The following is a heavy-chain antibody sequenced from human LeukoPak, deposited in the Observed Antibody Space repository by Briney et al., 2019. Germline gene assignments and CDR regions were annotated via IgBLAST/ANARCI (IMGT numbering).Heavy chain of an antibody. CDR1: GFTFSDYY. Sequence: PGGSLRLSCAASGFTFSDYYMTWIRQAPGKGLEWISYISSGDGPTYYADSVKGRFTISRDNAKNSLFLQMNSLRVEDTAVYYCASDGTITIFGVVVWGQGTLVTVSS. CDR2: ISSGDGPT. CDR3: ASDGTITIFGVVV. V-gene: IGHV3-11*04. D-gene: IGHD3-3*01. J-gene: IGHJ4*02.